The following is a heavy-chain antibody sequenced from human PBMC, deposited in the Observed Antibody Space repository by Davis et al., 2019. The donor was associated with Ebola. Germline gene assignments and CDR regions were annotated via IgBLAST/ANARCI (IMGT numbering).Heavy chain of an antibody. CDR1: GFTFSDYY. CDR2: ISSSSSYT. V-gene: IGHV3-11*06. Sequence: GESLKISCAASGFTFSDYYMSWIRQAPGKGLEWVSYISSSSSYTNYADSVKGRFTISRDNAKNSLYLQMNSLRAEDTAVYYCARMYCSSTSCPKTAFDYWGQGTLVTVSS. CDR3: ARMYCSSTSCPKTAFDY. D-gene: IGHD2-2*01. J-gene: IGHJ4*02.